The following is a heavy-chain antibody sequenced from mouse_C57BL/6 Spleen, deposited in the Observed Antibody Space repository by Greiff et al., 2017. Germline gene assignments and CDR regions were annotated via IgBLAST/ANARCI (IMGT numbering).Heavy chain of an antibody. Sequence: VQLQQPGAELVMPGASVKLSCKASGYTFTSYWMHWVKQRPGQGLEWIGEIDPSDGYTNYNQKFKGKSTLTVDKSSSTAYMQLSSLTSEDSAVYYCAGGLGSSPGYFDVWGKGTTLTVSS. CDR3: AGGLGSSPGYFDV. D-gene: IGHD1-1*01. CDR2: IDPSDGYT. J-gene: IGHJ1*03. V-gene: IGHV1-69*01. CDR1: GYTFTSYW.